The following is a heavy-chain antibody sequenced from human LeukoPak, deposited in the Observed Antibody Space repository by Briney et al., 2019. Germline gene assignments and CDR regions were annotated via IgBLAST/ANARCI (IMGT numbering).Heavy chain of an antibody. CDR2: INPSGGST. J-gene: IGHJ4*02. D-gene: IGHD3-10*02. CDR1: GYTFTSYY. CDR3: ARVGTMFPFDY. V-gene: IGHV1-46*01. Sequence: ASVKVSCKASGYTFTSYYMHWVRQAPGQGLEWMGIINPSGGSTRYAQKFQGRVTMTRDTSTSTVYMELSSLRSEDTAVYYCARVGTMFPFDYWGQGTLVTVSS.